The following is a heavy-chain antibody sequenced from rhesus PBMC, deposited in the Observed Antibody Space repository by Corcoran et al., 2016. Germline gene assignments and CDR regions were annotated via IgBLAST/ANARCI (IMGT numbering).Heavy chain of an antibody. J-gene: IGHJ4*01. CDR1: CGSISSKY. D-gene: IGHD1-1*01. V-gene: IGHV4-165*01. CDR3: ARHSAGGLDY. Sequence: QVQLQESGPELVKTSETLSLTCAVSCGSISSKYWSWIRQPPGKELEWIGYIGGSSVSTNYNPSLKRRVTIETATSKNRCSLRLGCVTAADTAVYYCARHSAGGLDYWGQGVLVTVSS. CDR2: IGGSSVST.